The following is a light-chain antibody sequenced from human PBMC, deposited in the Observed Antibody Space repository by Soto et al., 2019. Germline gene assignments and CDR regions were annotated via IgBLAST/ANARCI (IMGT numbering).Light chain of an antibody. CDR3: QQSYSPSLT. CDR1: QSVSIY. J-gene: IGKJ4*01. Sequence: DIQMTQSPFSLSGSVGDTVAITCRASQSVSIYLNWYQQKPGKSPKLLIYAASTLQTGVPSRFSASGSGTDFTLTISSLQPEDFVTYYCQQSYSPSLTFGGGTKVEI. CDR2: AAS. V-gene: IGKV1-39*01.